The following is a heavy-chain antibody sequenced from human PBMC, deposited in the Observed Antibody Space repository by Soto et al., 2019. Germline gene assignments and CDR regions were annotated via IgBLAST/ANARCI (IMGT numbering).Heavy chain of an antibody. D-gene: IGHD4-17*01. J-gene: IGHJ3*02. CDR2: IWYDGSNK. Sequence: QVQLVESGGGVVQPGRSLRLSCAASGFTFSSYGMHWVRQAPGKGLEWVAVIWYDGSNKYYAYSVKGRFTISRDNSKNTLYLQMNSLRAEDTAVYYCARDLYGANAFDIWGQGTMVTVSS. V-gene: IGHV3-33*01. CDR3: ARDLYGANAFDI. CDR1: GFTFSSYG.